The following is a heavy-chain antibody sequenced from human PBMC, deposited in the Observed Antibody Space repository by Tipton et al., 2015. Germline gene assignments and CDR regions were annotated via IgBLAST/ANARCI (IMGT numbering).Heavy chain of an antibody. CDR1: GGSVNSGSYY. CDR2: VYYTGST. J-gene: IGHJ2*01. Sequence: TLSLTCSVSGGSVNSGSYYWSWIRQPPGKGLEWIGYVYYTGSTNYNPSLKSRLTISVDTSKNQFSLKLSSVTAADTAVYYCARVGYYYDRWYFDLWGRGTLVTVSS. V-gene: IGHV4-61*01. CDR3: ARVGYYYDRWYFDL. D-gene: IGHD3-22*01.